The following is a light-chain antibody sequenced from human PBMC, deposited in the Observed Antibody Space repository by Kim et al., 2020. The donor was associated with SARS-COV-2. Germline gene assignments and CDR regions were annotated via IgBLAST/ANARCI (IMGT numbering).Light chain of an antibody. V-gene: IGKV1-5*01. CDR3: QHYIRFPYT. CDR1: QIIETY. J-gene: IGKJ2*01. CDR2: QAS. Sequence: SASGGDRVSITCRASQIIETYLAWYQQKPGKAPALLIYQASSLHIGVPSRFSGSGSGTEFTLTINSLQPDDFATYYCQHYIRFPYTFGQGTKLEI.